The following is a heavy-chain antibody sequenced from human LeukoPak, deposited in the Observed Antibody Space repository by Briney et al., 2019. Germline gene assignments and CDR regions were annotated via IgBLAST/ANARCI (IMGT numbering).Heavy chain of an antibody. V-gene: IGHV3-33*01. D-gene: IGHD3-16*01. CDR1: GFTFSSYG. CDR2: IWYDGSNK. Sequence: GGSLRLSCAASGFTFSSYGMHWVRQAPGKGLEWVAVIWYDGSNKYYADSVKGRFTISRENAKNSLYLQMNSLRAEDTAVYYCARGGRMAELDYWGQGTLVTVSS. J-gene: IGHJ4*02. CDR3: ARGGRMAELDY.